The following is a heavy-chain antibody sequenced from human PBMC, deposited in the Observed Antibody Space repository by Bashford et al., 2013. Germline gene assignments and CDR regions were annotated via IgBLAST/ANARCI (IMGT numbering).Heavy chain of an antibody. Sequence: ASVKVSCKASGYTFTHYYMHWVRQASGQGLEWMGWMNPNSGETNYAREFQGRVTMTRDTSISTAYMELQRLTSDDTAVYYCTRDGYSGYGGFDYWGPGTLVTVSS. CDR3: TRDGYSGYGGFDY. D-gene: IGHD5-12*01. CDR1: GYTFTHYY. CDR2: MNPNSGET. J-gene: IGHJ4*02. V-gene: IGHV1-2*02.